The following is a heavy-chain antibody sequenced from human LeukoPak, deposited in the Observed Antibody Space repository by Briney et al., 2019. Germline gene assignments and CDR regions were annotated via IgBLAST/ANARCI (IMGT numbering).Heavy chain of an antibody. D-gene: IGHD3-22*01. Sequence: ASVKVSCKASGGTFSSYAISWVRQAPGQGLEWMGGIIPIFGTANYAQKFQGRVTMTRDTSTSTVYMELSSLRSEDTAVYYCARDADDSSGYSNFDYWGQGTLVTVSS. J-gene: IGHJ4*02. CDR2: IIPIFGTA. CDR3: ARDADDSSGYSNFDY. V-gene: IGHV1-69*05. CDR1: GGTFSSYA.